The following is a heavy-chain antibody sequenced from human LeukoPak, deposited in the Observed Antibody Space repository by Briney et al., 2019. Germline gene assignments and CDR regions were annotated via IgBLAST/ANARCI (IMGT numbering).Heavy chain of an antibody. D-gene: IGHD3-22*01. CDR1: GASISSYY. V-gene: IGHV4-59*01. J-gene: IGHJ4*02. CDR3: ARENPSGYYNRPIDY. CDR2: IYYSGSI. Sequence: SETLSLTCTVSGASISSYYWSWIRQPPGKGLEWIGDIYYSGSIKYNPSLKSRVTMSVDTSKNQFSLKLSSVTAADTAIYYCARENPSGYYNRPIDYWGQGALVTVSS.